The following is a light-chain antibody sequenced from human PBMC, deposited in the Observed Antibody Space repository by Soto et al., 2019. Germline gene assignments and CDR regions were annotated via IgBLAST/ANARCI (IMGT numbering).Light chain of an antibody. CDR2: EVR. J-gene: IGLJ2*01. V-gene: IGLV2-14*01. CDR3: CSYTTSDTLV. CDR1: SSDVGAYNY. Sequence: QSVLTQPASVSGSPGQSITISCIATSSDVGAYNYVSWYQQHPGKAPKVLIYEVRNRPSGVSNRFSGSKTGNTASLTISGLQPEDEADYYCCSYTTSDTLVFGGGTKLTVL.